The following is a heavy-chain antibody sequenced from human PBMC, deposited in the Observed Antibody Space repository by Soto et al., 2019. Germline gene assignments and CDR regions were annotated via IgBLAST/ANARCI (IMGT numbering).Heavy chain of an antibody. V-gene: IGHV1-24*01. CDR1: GYSLSKLP. CDR2: FAPTNGDR. CDR3: ARARWQSGGWWDV. J-gene: IGHJ6*02. D-gene: IGHD6-19*01. Sequence: QVPPVQSGAEVKKPGASVKVSCKVSGYSLSKLPIHWVRQAPGKGPEYMGGFAPTNGDRIYAQKFQGRATVTAHTSTDTAYMEVAGLRTADTGVYDCARARWQSGGWWDVRGQGSTVIVSS.